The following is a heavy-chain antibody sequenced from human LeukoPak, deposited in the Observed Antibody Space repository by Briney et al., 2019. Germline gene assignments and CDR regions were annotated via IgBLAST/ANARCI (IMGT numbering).Heavy chain of an antibody. V-gene: IGHV3-23*01. Sequence: GGSLRLSCAAFGFTFSNFAMSWVRQAPGKGLEWVSAISGSGGSTYYADSVKGRFTISRDNSKNTLYLQMNSLRAEDTAVYYCAKIEGLLWFGELSTDAFDIWGQGTMVTVSS. CDR2: ISGSGGST. CDR1: GFTFSNFA. CDR3: AKIEGLLWFGELSTDAFDI. D-gene: IGHD3-10*01. J-gene: IGHJ3*02.